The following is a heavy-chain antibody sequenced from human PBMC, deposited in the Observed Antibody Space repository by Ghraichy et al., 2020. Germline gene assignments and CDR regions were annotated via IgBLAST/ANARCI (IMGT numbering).Heavy chain of an antibody. D-gene: IGHD3-22*01. J-gene: IGHJ4*02. CDR1: GGSVSSGSYY. CDR2: IYYSGST. Sequence: SQTLSLTCTVSGGSVSSGSYYWSWIRQPPGKGLEWIGYIYYSGSTNYNPSLKSRVTISVDTSKNQFSLKLSSVTAAYTAVYYCARDYYDSSGYSGGLDYWGQGTLVTVSS. V-gene: IGHV4-61*01. CDR3: ARDYYDSSGYSGGLDY.